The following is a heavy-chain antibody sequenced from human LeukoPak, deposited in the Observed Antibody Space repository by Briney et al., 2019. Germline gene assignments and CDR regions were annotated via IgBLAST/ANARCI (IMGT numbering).Heavy chain of an antibody. Sequence: SETLSLTCAVCGGSFSAYYWSWIRQPPGKGLEWIGEINHSGSTNYNPSLKGRVIISVDTSKNQLSLKLSSVTAADTAVYYCARVDKNGGTTFDYWGQGTLVTVSS. V-gene: IGHV4-34*01. CDR2: INHSGST. CDR1: GGSFSAYY. D-gene: IGHD2/OR15-2a*01. CDR3: ARVDKNGGTTFDY. J-gene: IGHJ4*02.